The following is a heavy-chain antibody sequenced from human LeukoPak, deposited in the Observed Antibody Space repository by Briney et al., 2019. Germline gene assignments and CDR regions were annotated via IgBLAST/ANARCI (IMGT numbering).Heavy chain of an antibody. CDR2: IYHSGST. Sequence: PSETLSLTCAVSGGSISSSNWWSWVRQPPGKGLEWIGEIYHSGSTNYNPSLKSRVTISVGKSKNQFSLKLSSVTAADTAVYYCARLEGSGRARAFDYWGQGTLVAVSS. CDR3: ARLEGSGRARAFDY. V-gene: IGHV4-4*02. J-gene: IGHJ4*02. CDR1: GGSISSSNW. D-gene: IGHD6-19*01.